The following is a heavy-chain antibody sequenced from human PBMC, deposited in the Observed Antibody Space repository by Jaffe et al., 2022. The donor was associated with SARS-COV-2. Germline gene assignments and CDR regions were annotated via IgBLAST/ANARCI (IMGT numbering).Heavy chain of an antibody. V-gene: IGHV3-9*01. D-gene: IGHD3-10*01. CDR2: ISWNSGSI. Sequence: EVQLVESGGGLVQPGRSLRLSCAASGFTFDDYAMHWVRQAPGKGLEWVSGISWNSGSIGYADSVKGRFTISRDNAKNSLYLQMNSLRAEDTALYYCAKVLRGSGSYPNVFDSGLELDVWGKGTTVTVSS. J-gene: IGHJ6*04. CDR3: AKVLRGSGSYPNVFDSGLELDV. CDR1: GFTFDDYA.